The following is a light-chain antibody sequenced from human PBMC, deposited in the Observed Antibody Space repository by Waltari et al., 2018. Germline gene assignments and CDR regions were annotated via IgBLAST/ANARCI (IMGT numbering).Light chain of an antibody. CDR1: SSDVGGYNY. CDR2: EVS. CDR3: SSYAGSNNWV. V-gene: IGLV2-8*01. J-gene: IGLJ3*02. Sequence: QSALTQPPSASGSPGQSVTISCTGTSSDVGGYNYVSWYQQHPGKAPKLMIYEVSERTSGVPNRFSGSKSGNTASLTVSGLQAEDEADYYCSSYAGSNNWVFGGGTKLTVL.